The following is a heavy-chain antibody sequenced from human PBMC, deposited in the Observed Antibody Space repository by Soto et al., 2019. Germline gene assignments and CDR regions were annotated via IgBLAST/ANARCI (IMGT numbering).Heavy chain of an antibody. CDR3: AKDQGGTKLLWFGEIGAFDI. CDR2: ISYDGSNK. CDR1: GFTFSSYG. Sequence: QVQLVESGGGVVQPGRSLRLSCAASGFTFSSYGMHWVRQAPGKGLEWVAVISYDGSNKYYADSVKGRFTISRDNSKNTLYLQMNSLRAEDTAVYYCAKDQGGTKLLWFGEIGAFDIWGQGTMVTVSS. V-gene: IGHV3-30*18. J-gene: IGHJ3*02. D-gene: IGHD3-10*01.